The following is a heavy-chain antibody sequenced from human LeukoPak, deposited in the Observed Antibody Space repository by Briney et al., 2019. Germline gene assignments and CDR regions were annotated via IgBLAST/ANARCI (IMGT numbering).Heavy chain of an antibody. CDR1: GFTFSSYW. D-gene: IGHD6-19*01. CDR2: IKQDGSEK. J-gene: IGHJ5*02. V-gene: IGHV3-7*03. Sequence: GGSLRLSCAASGFTFSSYWMSWVRQAPGKGLEWVANIKQDGSEKYYVDSVKGRFTISRDNAKNSLYLQMNSLRAEDTALYHCARVDSGWYEGNWFDPWGQGTLVTVSS. CDR3: ARVDSGWYEGNWFDP.